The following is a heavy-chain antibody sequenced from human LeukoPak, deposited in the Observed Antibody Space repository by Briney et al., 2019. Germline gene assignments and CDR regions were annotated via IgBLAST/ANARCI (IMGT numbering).Heavy chain of an antibody. CDR2: IYYSGST. CDR1: GGSISSGGYS. Sequence: SETLSLTCAVSGGSISSGGYSWSWIRQPPGKGLEWIGYIYYSGSTYYNPSLKSRVTISVDTSKNQFSLKLSSVTAADTAVYYCARESIAVAGDYYFDYWGQGTLVTVSS. D-gene: IGHD6-19*01. J-gene: IGHJ4*02. V-gene: IGHV4-31*11. CDR3: ARESIAVAGDYYFDY.